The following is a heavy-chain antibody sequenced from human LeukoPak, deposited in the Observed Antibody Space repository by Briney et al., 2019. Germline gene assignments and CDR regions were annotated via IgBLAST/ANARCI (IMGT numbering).Heavy chain of an antibody. V-gene: IGHV4-31*03. CDR1: GGSISSGGYY. CDR2: IYYSGST. D-gene: IGHD3-3*01. CDR3: ARDRIGNDFWSGLTPGAFDI. J-gene: IGHJ3*02. Sequence: SQTLSLTCTVSGGSISSGGYYWSWIRQHPGKGLEWIVYIYYSGSTYYNPSLKSRVTISVDTSKNQFSLKLSSVTAADTAVYYCARDRIGNDFWSGLTPGAFDIWGQGTMVTVSS.